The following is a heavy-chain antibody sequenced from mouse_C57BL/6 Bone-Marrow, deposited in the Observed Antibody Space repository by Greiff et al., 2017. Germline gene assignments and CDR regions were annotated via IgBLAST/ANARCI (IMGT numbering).Heavy chain of an antibody. Sequence: VQLQQSGPGLVQPSQSLSITCTVSGFSLTSYCVHWVRQSPGKGLEWLGVIWSGGSTDYNAAFISRLSISKDNSKSQVFFKMNSLQADDTAIYYCARNRKGFAYGGQGTLVTVSA. CDR3: ARNRKGFAY. CDR1: GFSLTSYC. CDR2: IWSGGST. V-gene: IGHV2-2*01. J-gene: IGHJ3*01.